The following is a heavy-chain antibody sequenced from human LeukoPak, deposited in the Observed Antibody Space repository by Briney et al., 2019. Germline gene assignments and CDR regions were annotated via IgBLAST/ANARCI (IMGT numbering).Heavy chain of an antibody. V-gene: IGHV3-9*01. J-gene: IGHJ4*02. Sequence: GGSLRLSCAASGFTFDDYAMHWVRQAPGKGLEWVSGISWNSGSIGYADSVKGRFTISRDNAKNSLYLQMNSLRAEDTAVYYCGKEMWDTGMGSPLDYWGQGTLVTVSS. CDR2: ISWNSGSI. CDR3: GKEMWDTGMGSPLDY. D-gene: IGHD5-18*01. CDR1: GFTFDDYA.